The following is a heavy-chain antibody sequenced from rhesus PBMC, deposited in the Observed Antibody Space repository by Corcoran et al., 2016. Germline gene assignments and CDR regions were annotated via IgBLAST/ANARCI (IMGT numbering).Heavy chain of an antibody. Sequence: QVQLQESGPGLVKPSETLSLTCAVSGGAFSSYWWGWIRQPQGKGLEWMGSSYGSRGSTESNPCLKSRATSSRDTSKNQFALKLSSVTAADTAVYYCARDIHNGHAEGFDYWGQGVLVTVSS. V-gene: IGHV4-160*01. D-gene: IGHD1-20*01. J-gene: IGHJ4*01. CDR3: ARDIHNGHAEGFDY. CDR1: GGAFSSYW. CDR2: SYGSRGST.